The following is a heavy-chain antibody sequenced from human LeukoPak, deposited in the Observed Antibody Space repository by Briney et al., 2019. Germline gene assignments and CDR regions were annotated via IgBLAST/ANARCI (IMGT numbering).Heavy chain of an antibody. CDR2: IYYSGST. J-gene: IGHJ4*02. Sequence: SQTLSLTCTVSGGSISSGGYYWRWIRQHPGKGLEWIGYIYYSGSTYYNPSLKSRVTISVDTSKNQFSLKLSSVTAADTAVYYCARGVPAALKPIDYWGQGTLVTVSS. CDR3: ARGVPAALKPIDY. D-gene: IGHD2-2*01. CDR1: GGSISSGGYY. V-gene: IGHV4-31*03.